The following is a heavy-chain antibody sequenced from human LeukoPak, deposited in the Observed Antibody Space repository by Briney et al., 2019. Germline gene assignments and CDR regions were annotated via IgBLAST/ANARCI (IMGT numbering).Heavy chain of an antibody. J-gene: IGHJ4*01. Sequence: GGSLRLSCEASRFIFSNYWMSWVRQAPGKGLEWVANIKDDGSQKNYIDSVKGRFTISRDNAKASLFLQMNSLSSEDTAVYYCARRNIGTRWSFDSWGQGTLVTVSS. CDR1: RFIFSNYW. V-gene: IGHV3-7*01. D-gene: IGHD2-15*01. CDR3: ARRNIGTRWSFDS. CDR2: IKDDGSQK.